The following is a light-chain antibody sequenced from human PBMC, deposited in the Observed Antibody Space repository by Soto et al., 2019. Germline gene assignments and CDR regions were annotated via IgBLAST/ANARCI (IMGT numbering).Light chain of an antibody. J-gene: IGKJ1*01. Sequence: EIVMTQSPATLSVSPGESATLSCRASQSISSNLAWYQQKPGQAPTLLIYAVSTRATGIPARFSGSGSGTDFTLTISSLRSEDFAVYYCQQYNDWPPWTFGQGTKVDIK. CDR1: QSISSN. CDR2: AVS. CDR3: QQYNDWPPWT. V-gene: IGKV3-15*01.